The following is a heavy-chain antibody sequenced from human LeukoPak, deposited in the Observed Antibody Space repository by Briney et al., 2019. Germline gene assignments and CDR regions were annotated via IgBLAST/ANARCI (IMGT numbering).Heavy chain of an antibody. V-gene: IGHV3-21*03. D-gene: IGHD3-10*01. CDR2: ISSSSSYI. CDR1: GFTFSSYS. Sequence: GGSLRLSCAASGFTFSSYSMNWVRQAPGKGLEWVSSISSSSSYIYYADSVKGRFTISRDNAKNSLYLQMNSLRAEDTAVYYCTTGPYGSGSYRGYWGQGTLVTVSS. CDR3: TTGPYGSGSYRGY. J-gene: IGHJ4*02.